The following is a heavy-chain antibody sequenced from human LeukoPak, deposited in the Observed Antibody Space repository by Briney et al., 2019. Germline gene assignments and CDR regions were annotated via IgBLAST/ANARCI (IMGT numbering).Heavy chain of an antibody. J-gene: IGHJ4*02. V-gene: IGHV4-38-2*01. Sequence: PSETLSLTCAVSGYSISSGYYWGWIRQPPGKGLEWIGSIYHSGSTYYNPSPKSRVTVSVDTSKNQFSLKLSSVTAADTAVYYCARRGGDSSGYYWDYWGQGTLVTVSS. D-gene: IGHD3-22*01. CDR3: ARRGGDSSGYYWDY. CDR1: GYSISSGYY. CDR2: IYHSGST.